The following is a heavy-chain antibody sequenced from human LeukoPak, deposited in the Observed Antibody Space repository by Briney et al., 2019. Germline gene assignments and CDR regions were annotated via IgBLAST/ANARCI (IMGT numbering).Heavy chain of an antibody. V-gene: IGHV3-30*02. CDR3: AKALGAAYTPLYY. D-gene: IGHD1-26*01. Sequence: PGGSLRLSCAASGFTFSSYGMHWVRQAPGKGLEWVAFIRYDGSNKYYADSVKGRFTISRDNSKNTLYLQMNSLRAEDTAVYYCAKALGAAYTPLYYWGQGTLVTVSS. J-gene: IGHJ4*02. CDR2: IRYDGSNK. CDR1: GFTFSSYG.